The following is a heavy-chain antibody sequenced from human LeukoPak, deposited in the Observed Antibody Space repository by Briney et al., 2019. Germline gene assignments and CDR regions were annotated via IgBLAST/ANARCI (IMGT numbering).Heavy chain of an antibody. CDR2: INPSGGST. Sequence: ASVKVSCEASGYTFTSYYMHWVRQAPGQGLEWMGIINPSGGSTSYAQKFQGRVTMTRDTSTSTVYMELSSLRSEDTAVYYCARSITMVRGVIPSLDYWGQGTLVTVSS. J-gene: IGHJ4*02. CDR1: GYTFTSYY. D-gene: IGHD3-10*01. V-gene: IGHV1-46*01. CDR3: ARSITMVRGVIPSLDY.